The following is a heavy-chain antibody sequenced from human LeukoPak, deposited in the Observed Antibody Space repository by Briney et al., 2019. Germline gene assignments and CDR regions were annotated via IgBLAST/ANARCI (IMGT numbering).Heavy chain of an antibody. J-gene: IGHJ3*02. CDR2: IGSSGGST. CDR3: AREYASSWYDAFDI. D-gene: IGHD6-13*01. V-gene: IGHV3-23*01. Sequence: GGSLRLSCAASGFTFSSYAMSWVRQAPGKGLEWVSGIGSSGGSTYYADSVKGRFTISRDNSKNTLYLQMNSLGAEDTAVYYCAREYASSWYDAFDIWGQGTMVTVSS. CDR1: GFTFSSYA.